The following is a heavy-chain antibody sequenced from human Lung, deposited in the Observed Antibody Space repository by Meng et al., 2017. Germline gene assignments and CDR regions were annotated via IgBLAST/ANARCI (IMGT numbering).Heavy chain of an antibody. CDR1: GGIFSNYV. Sequence: SVKVSCKAPGGIFSNYVIGWVRQAPGQGLEWMGGINAVFGTTNYAQKCQGRVTITTDESTSTVYMELTRLTSEDTAVYFCARKAGNCVSTTCYSLDFWGQGTLVTVSS. J-gene: IGHJ4*02. V-gene: IGHV1-69*05. CDR3: ARKAGNCVSTTCYSLDF. CDR2: INAVFGTT. D-gene: IGHD2-2*01.